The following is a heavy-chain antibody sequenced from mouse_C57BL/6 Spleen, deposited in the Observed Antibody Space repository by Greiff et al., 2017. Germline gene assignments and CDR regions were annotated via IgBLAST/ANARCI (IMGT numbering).Heavy chain of an antibody. CDR3: ANYGSSSWFAY. D-gene: IGHD1-1*01. CDR1: GYTFTSYW. J-gene: IGHJ3*01. Sequence: VQLQQSGAELVRPGTSVKLSCKASGYTFTSYWMHWVKQRPGQGLEWIGVIDPSDSYTNYNQKFKGKATLTVDTSSSTAYMQLSSLTSEDSAVYYCANYGSSSWFAYWGQGTLVTVSA. V-gene: IGHV1-59*01. CDR2: IDPSDSYT.